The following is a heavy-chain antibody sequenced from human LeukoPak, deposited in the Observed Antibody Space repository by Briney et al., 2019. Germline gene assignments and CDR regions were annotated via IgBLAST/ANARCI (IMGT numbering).Heavy chain of an antibody. D-gene: IGHD7-27*01. Sequence: ASVKVSCKASGYTFTGYFMHWVRQAPGPGLEWMGWINGKRGDTNYAQNFQDRVTMTRDTSTSTVCMELSRLTVDDTAVYYCARDHDWGVDYWGQGTLVTVSS. J-gene: IGHJ4*02. CDR3: ARDHDWGVDY. CDR1: GYTFTGYF. V-gene: IGHV1-2*02. CDR2: INGKRGDT.